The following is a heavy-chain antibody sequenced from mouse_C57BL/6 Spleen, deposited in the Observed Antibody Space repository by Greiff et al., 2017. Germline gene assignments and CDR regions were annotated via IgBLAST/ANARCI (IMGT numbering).Heavy chain of an antibody. CDR1: GYTFTSYW. CDR2: IYPSDSET. V-gene: IGHV1-61*01. CDR3: ARGGFFDY. J-gene: IGHJ2*01. D-gene: IGHD3-1*01. Sequence: VKLQQPGAELVRPGSSVKLSCKASGYTFTSYWMDWVKQRPGQGLEWIGNIYPSDSETPYNQKFKDKATLTVDKSSSTAYMQLSSLTSEDSAVYYCARGGFFDYWGQGTTLTVSS.